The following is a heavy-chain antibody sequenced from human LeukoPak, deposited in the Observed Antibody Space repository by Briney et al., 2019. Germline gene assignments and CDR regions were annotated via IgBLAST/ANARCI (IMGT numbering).Heavy chain of an antibody. J-gene: IGHJ4*02. CDR3: ARADYYGSGTYN. CDR1: GGSISSGSYY. D-gene: IGHD3-10*01. V-gene: IGHV4-61*02. CDR2: IYTSGST. Sequence: SETLSLTCTVSGGSISSGSYYWSWIRQPAGKGLEWIGRIYTSGSTNYNPSLKSRVTISVDTSKNQFSLKLSSVTAADTAVYYCARADYYGSGTYNWGRGTLVTVSS.